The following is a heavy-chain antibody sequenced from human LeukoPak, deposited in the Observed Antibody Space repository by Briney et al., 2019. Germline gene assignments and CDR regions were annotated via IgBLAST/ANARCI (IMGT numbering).Heavy chain of an antibody. CDR3: ARGRYGAQNAFDI. D-gene: IGHD4-17*01. CDR1: GGSISSYY. J-gene: IGHJ3*02. CDR2: IYYSGST. Sequence: SETLSLTCTVSGGSISSYYWSWLRQPPGKGLEWIGYIYYSGSTNYNPSLKSRVTISVDTSKNQFSLKLSSVTAADTAVYYCARGRYGAQNAFDIWGQGTMVTVSS. V-gene: IGHV4-59*01.